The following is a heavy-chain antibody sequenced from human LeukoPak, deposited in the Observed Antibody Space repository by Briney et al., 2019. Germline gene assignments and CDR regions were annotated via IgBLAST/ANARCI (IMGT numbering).Heavy chain of an antibody. J-gene: IGHJ3*02. CDR1: GYSISSGYY. Sequence: SETLSLTCALSGYSISSGYYWGWIRQPPGKGLEWIGSIYHSGSTYYNPSLKSRVTISVDTSKNQFSLKLSSVTAADTAVYYCARKYCSSTSCYFPAFDIWGQGTMVTVSS. CDR2: IYHSGST. V-gene: IGHV4-38-2*01. D-gene: IGHD2-2*01. CDR3: ARKYCSSTSCYFPAFDI.